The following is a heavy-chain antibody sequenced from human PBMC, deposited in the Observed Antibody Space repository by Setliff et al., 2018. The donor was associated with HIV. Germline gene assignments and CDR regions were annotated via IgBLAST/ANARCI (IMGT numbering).Heavy chain of an antibody. CDR3: ARQEGYCSSTSCYAGSFVGYYYMDV. CDR2: IYYSGST. CDR1: GGSISSSSYY. V-gene: IGHV4-39*01. Sequence: SETLSLTCTVSGGSISSSSYYWGWIRQPPGKGLEWIGSIYYSGSTYYNPSLKSRVTTSVDTSKNQFSLKLSSVTAADTAVYYCARQEGYCSSTSCYAGSFVGYYYMDVWGKGTTVTVSS. J-gene: IGHJ6*03. D-gene: IGHD2-2*01.